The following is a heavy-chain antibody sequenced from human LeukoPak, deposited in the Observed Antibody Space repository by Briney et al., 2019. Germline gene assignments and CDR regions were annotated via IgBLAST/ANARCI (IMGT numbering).Heavy chain of an antibody. CDR3: ARGPPLRYFDWWVTTLDY. V-gene: IGHV3-48*03. CDR2: ISSSGSTI. D-gene: IGHD3-9*01. CDR1: GFTFSSYE. J-gene: IGHJ4*02. Sequence: PGGSLRLSCAASGFTFSSYEMNWVRQAPGKGLEWVSYISSSGSTIYYADSVKGRFTITRDNAKNSLYLQMNSLRAEDTAVYYCARGPPLRYFDWWVTTLDYWGQGTLVTVSS.